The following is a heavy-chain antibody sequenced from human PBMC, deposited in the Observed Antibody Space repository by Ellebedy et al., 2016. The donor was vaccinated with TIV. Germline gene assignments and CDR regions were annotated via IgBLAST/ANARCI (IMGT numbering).Heavy chain of an antibody. CDR2: LSASGGSP. CDR3: AKRVTMVREVITYYHYAMDV. CDR1: GFAFSSYA. V-gene: IGHV3-23*01. J-gene: IGHJ6*02. D-gene: IGHD3-10*01. Sequence: GESLKISCAASGFAFSSYAMSWVRQAPGKGLDWVSSLSASGGSPYYADSVKGRFTISRNNSKNTLYLQMNSLRGEDTAVYYCAKRVTMVREVITYYHYAMDVWGQGTTVTVSS.